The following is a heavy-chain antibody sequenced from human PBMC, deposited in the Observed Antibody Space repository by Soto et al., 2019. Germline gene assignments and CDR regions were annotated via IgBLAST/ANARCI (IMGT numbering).Heavy chain of an antibody. Sequence: EVQLVASGGGLVQPGGSLRLSCAASGFTFSSYEMNWVRQAPGKGLEWVSYISSSGNTKYYAGSVKGRFTIPRDNAKNSLYLQMNSLRSEYMAVYYCARGGFWSGVPYYGMDVWGQGTTVTVS. CDR3: ARGGFWSGVPYYGMDV. D-gene: IGHD3-3*01. J-gene: IGHJ6*02. V-gene: IGHV3-48*03. CDR1: GFTFSSYE. CDR2: ISSSGNTK.